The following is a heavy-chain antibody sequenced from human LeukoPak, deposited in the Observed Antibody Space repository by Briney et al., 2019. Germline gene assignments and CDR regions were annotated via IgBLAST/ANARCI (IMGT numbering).Heavy chain of an antibody. J-gene: IGHJ5*02. V-gene: IGHV1-18*01. D-gene: IGHD1-26*01. CDR1: GYTFTSYG. Sequence: ASVKVSCKASGYTFTSYGISWVRQAPGQGLEWMGWISAYNGNTNYAQKFQGRVTMTTDTSTSTAYMELRSLRSDDTAVYYCAREGKEWELQNWFDPWGQGTLVTVSS. CDR3: AREGKEWELQNWFDP. CDR2: ISAYNGNT.